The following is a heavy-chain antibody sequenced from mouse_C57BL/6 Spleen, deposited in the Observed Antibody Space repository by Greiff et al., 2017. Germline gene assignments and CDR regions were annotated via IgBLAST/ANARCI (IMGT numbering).Heavy chain of an antibody. J-gene: IGHJ1*03. CDR1: GYTFTNYW. V-gene: IGHV1-63*01. CDR2: IYPGGGYT. D-gene: IGHD2-5*01. CDR3: ARGGSNYGYFDV. Sequence: QVQLQQSGAELVRPGTSVKMSCKASGYTFTNYWIGWAKQRPGHGLEWIGDIYPGGGYTNYNEKFKGKATLAADKSSSTAYMQFSSLTSEDSAIYYCARGGSNYGYFDVWGTGTTVTVSS.